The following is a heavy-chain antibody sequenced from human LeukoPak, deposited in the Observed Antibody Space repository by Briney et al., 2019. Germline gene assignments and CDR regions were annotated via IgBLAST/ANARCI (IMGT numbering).Heavy chain of an antibody. CDR2: INPSGGST. CDR1: GYTFTSYY. D-gene: IGHD6-19*01. J-gene: IGHJ6*03. Sequence: ASVKVSCKASGYTFTSYYMHWVRQAPGQGLEWMGIINPSGGSTSYAQKFQGRVTMTRDTSTGTVYMELSSLRSEDTAVYYCARDKRIAVAGIIRYYMDVWGKGTAVTISS. CDR3: ARDKRIAVAGIIRYYMDV. V-gene: IGHV1-46*01.